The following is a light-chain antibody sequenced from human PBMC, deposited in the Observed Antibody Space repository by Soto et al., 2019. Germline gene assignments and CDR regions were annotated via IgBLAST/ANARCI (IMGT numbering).Light chain of an antibody. CDR2: GAS. CDR1: QSVSSSY. Sequence: EIGLTQSPGPLSLSPGERATLSCRASQSVSSSYLAWYQQKPGQAPRLLIYGASSSATGIPDRFSGSVSGTDFTLTISRLEPEDFAIYYCQHYCSSPRGFTVGRGTKVDIK. V-gene: IGKV3-20*01. CDR3: QHYCSSPRGFT. J-gene: IGKJ3*01.